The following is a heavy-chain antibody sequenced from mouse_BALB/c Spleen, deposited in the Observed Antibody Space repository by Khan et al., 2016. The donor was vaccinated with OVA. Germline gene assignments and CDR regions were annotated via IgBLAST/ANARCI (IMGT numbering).Heavy chain of an antibody. CDR2: IHNSGST. D-gene: IGHD2-14*01. CDR3: AGGCTPY. V-gene: IGHV3-1*02. J-gene: IGHJ3*01. Sequence: EVQLQESGPDLVKPSQSLSLTCTVTGYSITSGYNWHWIRQFPGNKLEWMGYIHNSGSTSYNPSLKSRISFTRDTSKNKSFLQLNTVTIEVTSTYDCAGGCTPYWGQGTLVTVSA. CDR1: GYSITSGYN.